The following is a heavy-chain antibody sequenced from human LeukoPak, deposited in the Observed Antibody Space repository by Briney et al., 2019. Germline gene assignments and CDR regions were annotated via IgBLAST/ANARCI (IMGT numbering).Heavy chain of an antibody. D-gene: IGHD1-1*01. CDR2: LSGSDSST. V-gene: IGHV3-23*01. J-gene: IGHJ2*01. CDR1: GFSFRGYA. Sequence: GGSLRLSCAASGFSFRGYAMSWVRQAPGKGLEWVSSLSGSDSSTYYADSVKGRFIISRDKSKNTLYLQMNSLRAEDTAVFYCARNLQTIQRYFDPWGRGTLVTVSS. CDR3: ARNLQTIQRYFDP.